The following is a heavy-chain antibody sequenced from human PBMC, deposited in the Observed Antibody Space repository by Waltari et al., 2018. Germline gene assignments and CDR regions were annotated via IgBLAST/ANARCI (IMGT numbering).Heavy chain of an antibody. CDR3: AKGTDLVVYASTNEY. Sequence: EVQLLESGGGLVQPGGSLRLSCGASVFSFGSFALRWVRQAPGKGLEWVSSISGSGHTTYYADSVQGRFSISRDFSKNTLYLQMDSLRVEDTALYYCAKGTDLVVYASTNEYWGQGTLVTVAS. CDR1: VFSFGSFA. V-gene: IGHV3-23*01. D-gene: IGHD2-8*02. J-gene: IGHJ4*02. CDR2: ISGSGHTT.